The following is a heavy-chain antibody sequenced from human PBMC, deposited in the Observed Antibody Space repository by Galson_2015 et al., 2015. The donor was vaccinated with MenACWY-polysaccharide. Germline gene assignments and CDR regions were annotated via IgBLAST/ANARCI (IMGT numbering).Heavy chain of an antibody. D-gene: IGHD3-10*01. Sequence: SLRLSCAVSGFIFSDYAIHWVRQAPGKGLEWLAVISYDGSNKYYLESVKGRLTISRDNSKDMVYLHMNSLRGEDMAVYFCAKDRPLRGLSVFYYGMDVWGRGTTVIVSS. CDR1: GFIFSDYA. CDR2: ISYDGSNK. CDR3: AKDRPLRGLSVFYYGMDV. J-gene: IGHJ6*02. V-gene: IGHV3-30*18.